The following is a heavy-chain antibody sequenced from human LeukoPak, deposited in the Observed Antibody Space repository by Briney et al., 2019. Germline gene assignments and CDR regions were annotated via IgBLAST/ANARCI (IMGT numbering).Heavy chain of an antibody. CDR3: ARKEETYDFWSGSSPYYYYGMDV. V-gene: IGHV4-34*01. CDR1: GGSFSGYY. J-gene: IGHJ6*02. D-gene: IGHD3-3*01. CDR2: INHSGST. Sequence: PSETLSLTCAVYGGSFSGYYWSWIRQPPGKGLEWIGEINHSGSTNYNPSLKSRVTISVDTSKNQFSLKLSSVTAADTAVYYCARKEETYDFWSGSSPYYYYGMDVWGQGTTVTVSS.